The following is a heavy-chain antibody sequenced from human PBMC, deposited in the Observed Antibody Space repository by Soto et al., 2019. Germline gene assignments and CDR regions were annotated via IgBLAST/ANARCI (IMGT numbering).Heavy chain of an antibody. J-gene: IGHJ4*02. D-gene: IGHD3-16*01. V-gene: IGHV1-69*01. CDR3: ARTAPMDAGDKYYYDF. CDR2: IIPFFGTA. CDR1: GGTFSTFG. Sequence: QVQLVQSGAEVKKTGSSVKVSCKTSGGTFSTFGISWVRQAPGQGLEWMGGIIPFFGTAEYSQKFEDRITINADESTNTVYMDLRSLTSEDTAIYYGARTAPMDAGDKYYYDFWGQGALVTVSS.